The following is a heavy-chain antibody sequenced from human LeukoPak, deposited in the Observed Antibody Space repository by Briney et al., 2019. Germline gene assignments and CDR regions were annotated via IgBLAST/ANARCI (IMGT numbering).Heavy chain of an antibody. D-gene: IGHD3-10*01. CDR2: IRHGGST. CDR1: CETFNEQY. J-gene: IGHJ4*02. Sequence: SETLSLTCAVFCETFNEQYWRWIRQPPGKALEWLGEIRHGGSTNYHPSFKSRLTTSVDTSRNQFSLHLRSVTAADTAVYYCGRGEVRGVIDHWGQGTLVTVSS. CDR3: GRGEVRGVIDH. V-gene: IGHV4-34*01.